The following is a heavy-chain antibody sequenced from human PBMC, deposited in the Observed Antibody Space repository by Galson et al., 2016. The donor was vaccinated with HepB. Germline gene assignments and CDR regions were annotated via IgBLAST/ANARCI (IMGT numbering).Heavy chain of an antibody. CDR3: AKAGTYSSSKGWFDP. J-gene: IGHJ5*02. Sequence: SLRLSCAASGFTFDAYAMHWVRQAPGKGLEWVSGISWNSGTIGYADSVKGRFTISRDNAKNSLYLQMNSLRPKDTALYYCAKAGTYSSSKGWFDPWGQGTLVTVSS. CDR2: ISWNSGTI. D-gene: IGHD6-13*01. V-gene: IGHV3-9*01. CDR1: GFTFDAYA.